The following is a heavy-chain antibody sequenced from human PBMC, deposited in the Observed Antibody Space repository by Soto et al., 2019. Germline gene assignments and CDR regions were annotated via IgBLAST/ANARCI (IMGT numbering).Heavy chain of an antibody. V-gene: IGHV4-59*01. Sequence: PSETLSLTCTVSGGSISSYYWSWIRQPPGKGLEWIGYIYYSGSTNYNPSLKSRVTISVDTSKNQFSLKLSSVTAADTAVHYCARDAAVAGYDYWGQGILVTVSS. CDR3: ARDAAVAGYDY. CDR1: GGSISSYY. J-gene: IGHJ4*02. CDR2: IYYSGST. D-gene: IGHD6-19*01.